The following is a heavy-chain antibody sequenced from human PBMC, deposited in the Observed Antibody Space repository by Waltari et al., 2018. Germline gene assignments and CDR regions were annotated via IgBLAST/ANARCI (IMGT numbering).Heavy chain of an antibody. Sequence: QVQLQQWGAGLLKPSETLSLTCAVHGGSFSGYYWSWIRQPPGKGLEWIGEINHSEITNYNRSLKSRVTISVDTSKNQFSLKLSSVTAADTAVYYCARRTRYSSQNDAFDIWGQGTMVTVSS. V-gene: IGHV4-34*01. CDR2: INHSEIT. J-gene: IGHJ3*02. D-gene: IGHD1-1*01. CDR3: ARRTRYSSQNDAFDI. CDR1: GGSFSGYY.